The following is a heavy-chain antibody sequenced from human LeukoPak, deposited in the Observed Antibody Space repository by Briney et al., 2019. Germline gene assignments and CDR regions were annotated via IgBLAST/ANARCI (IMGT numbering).Heavy chain of an antibody. Sequence: SETLSLTCTVSGRSISTYYWSWIRQPAGKGLEWIGRIYTSESTNYNPSLKSRVTMSVDTSKNQFSLKLSSVTAADTAVNYCAGVPLASHQLLLFYFWGQGTLVTVSS. V-gene: IGHV4-4*07. CDR3: AGVPLASHQLLLFYF. CDR1: GRSISTYY. J-gene: IGHJ4*02. CDR2: IYTSEST. D-gene: IGHD2-15*01.